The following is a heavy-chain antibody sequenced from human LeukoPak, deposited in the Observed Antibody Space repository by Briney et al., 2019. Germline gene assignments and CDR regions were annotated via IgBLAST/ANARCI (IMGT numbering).Heavy chain of an antibody. J-gene: IGHJ3*02. CDR2: IYSGGST. D-gene: IGHD2-2*01. CDR3: ARQSRYCSSTSCPRGAFDI. Sequence: GGSLRLSCAASGFTVSSIYMSWVRQAPGKGLEWVSVIYSGGSTYYADSVKGRFTISRDNSKNTLYLQMNSLRAEDTAVYYCARQSRYCSSTSCPRGAFDIWGQGTMVTVSS. CDR1: GFTVSSIY. V-gene: IGHV3-66*02.